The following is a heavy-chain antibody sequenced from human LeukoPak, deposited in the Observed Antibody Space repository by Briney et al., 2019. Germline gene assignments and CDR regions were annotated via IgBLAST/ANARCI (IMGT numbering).Heavy chain of an antibody. CDR2: INPNTGAT. CDR3: ARDRVGSGWPRPYYFEI. D-gene: IGHD6-19*01. Sequence: ASVKVSCKASGYTLTGYYLHWVRQAPGQGLEWMGWINPNTGATNSAQKSQGRVTMTRDTSISTAYMDLSRLRSDDTAVYYCARDRVGSGWPRPYYFEIWGQGTLVTVSS. V-gene: IGHV1-2*02. J-gene: IGHJ4*02. CDR1: GYTLTGYY.